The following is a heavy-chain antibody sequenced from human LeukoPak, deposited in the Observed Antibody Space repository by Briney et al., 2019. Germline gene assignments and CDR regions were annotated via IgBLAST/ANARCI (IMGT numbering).Heavy chain of an antibody. CDR3: ARVGGITLALAPSPFPDYNYYYMDV. V-gene: IGHV3-21*01. Sequence: GGSLRLSCAASGFTFSNYSMNWVRQAPGKGLEWVSSISSRSTYIYHADSVKGRFTISRDNAKNSLFMQMNSLRAEDTAVYYCARVGGITLALAPSPFPDYNYYYMDVWGKGTTVTVSS. D-gene: IGHD3-10*01. CDR2: ISSRSTYI. J-gene: IGHJ6*03. CDR1: GFTFSNYS.